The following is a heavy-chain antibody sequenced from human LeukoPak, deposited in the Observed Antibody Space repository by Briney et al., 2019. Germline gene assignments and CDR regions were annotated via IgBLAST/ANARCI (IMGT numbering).Heavy chain of an antibody. CDR3: ARMGGSGNYSLDYYYYFYMDV. D-gene: IGHD3-10*01. CDR1: GFTFDDYS. J-gene: IGHJ6*03. CDR2: INWNGAST. V-gene: IGHV3-20*04. Sequence: GGSLRLSCAASGFTFDDYSMSWVRQAPGKGLEWVSDINWNGASTGYADSVKGRFTISRDNAKNSLYLQMNSLRADDTALYFCARMGGSGNYSLDYYYYFYMDVWGKGTTVTVSS.